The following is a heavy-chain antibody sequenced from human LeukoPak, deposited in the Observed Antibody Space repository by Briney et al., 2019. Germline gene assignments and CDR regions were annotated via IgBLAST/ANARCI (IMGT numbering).Heavy chain of an antibody. CDR3: ARGLNYGGNSDYYYYYMDV. D-gene: IGHD4-23*01. CDR2: IIPIFGTA. J-gene: IGHJ6*03. CDR1: GGTFSSYA. V-gene: IGHV1-69*13. Sequence: SVKVSCKASGGTFSSYAISWVRQAPGQGLEWMGGIIPIFGTANYAQKFQGRVTITADESTSTAYMELSSLRSEDTAVYYCARGLNYGGNSDYYYYYMDVWGKGTTVTVSS.